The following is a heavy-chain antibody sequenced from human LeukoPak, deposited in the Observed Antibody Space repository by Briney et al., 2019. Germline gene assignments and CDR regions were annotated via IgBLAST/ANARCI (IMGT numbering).Heavy chain of an antibody. Sequence: GGSLRLSCAASGFTFSNSAMSWVRQAPGKGLEWVSSITSAGGGAYYPDSVKGRFTISRDNSKNTLYLQMNSLRAEDTAVYYCARVWANSGNYYGEDYWGQGTLVTVSS. CDR1: GFTFSNSA. J-gene: IGHJ4*02. CDR2: ITSAGGGA. V-gene: IGHV3-23*01. D-gene: IGHD1-26*01. CDR3: ARVWANSGNYYGEDY.